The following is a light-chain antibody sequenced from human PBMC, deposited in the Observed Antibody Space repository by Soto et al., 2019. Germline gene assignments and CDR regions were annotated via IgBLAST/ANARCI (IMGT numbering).Light chain of an antibody. J-gene: IGKJ1*01. CDR3: QQYGSSSWT. Sequence: ILFTQSPGTLSLSPGERAPLSCRASQSVSNSDLAWYQQKPGQAPRFLIYGVSSRATGIPERFSGSGSGTDFTLTISRLEPEDFAVYYCQQYGSSSWTFGQGTKVDIK. CDR1: QSVSNSD. CDR2: GVS. V-gene: IGKV3-20*01.